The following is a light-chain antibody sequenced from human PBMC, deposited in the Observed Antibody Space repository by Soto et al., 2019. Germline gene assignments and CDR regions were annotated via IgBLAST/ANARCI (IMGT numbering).Light chain of an antibody. CDR1: QSISSY. CDR2: AAS. CDR3: QQYNDYIT. V-gene: IGKV1-5*01. Sequence: DIQMTQSPSSLSASVGDGVTITCRASQSISSYVSWYQQKPGKAPKLLIYAASTLENGVPTRFSGTGSETESTLTVSSLQPDDSATYYCQQYNDYITFGQGTRLEIK. J-gene: IGKJ5*01.